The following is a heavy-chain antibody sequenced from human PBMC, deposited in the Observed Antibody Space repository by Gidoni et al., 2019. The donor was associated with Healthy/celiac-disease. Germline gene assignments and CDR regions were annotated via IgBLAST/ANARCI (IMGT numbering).Heavy chain of an antibody. D-gene: IGHD3-10*01. CDR3: ARRSPVGYYFDY. J-gene: IGHJ4*02. CDR2: IWYDGSNK. V-gene: IGHV3-33*01. Sequence: QVQLVESGGGVVQPGRSLRLSCAASGFTFSSYGMHWVRQAPGKGLEWVAVIWYDGSNKYYADSVKGRFTISRDNSKNTLYLQMNSLRAEDTAVYYCARRSPVGYYFDYWGQGTLVTVSS. CDR1: GFTFSSYG.